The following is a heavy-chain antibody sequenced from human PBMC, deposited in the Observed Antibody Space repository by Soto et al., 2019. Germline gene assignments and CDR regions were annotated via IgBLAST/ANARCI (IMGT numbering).Heavy chain of an antibody. J-gene: IGHJ5*02. D-gene: IGHD6-13*01. V-gene: IGHV1-69*01. CDR3: ARGVAAAGTGVYNWFDP. CDR2: IIPIFGTA. CDR1: GGTFSSYA. Sequence: QVQLVQSGAEVKKPGSSVKVSCKASGGTFSSYAISWVRQAPGQGLEWMGGIIPIFGTANYAQKFQGRVTITADESTSTAYMELSSLRSEETAVYYCARGVAAAGTGVYNWFDPWGQGTLVTVSS.